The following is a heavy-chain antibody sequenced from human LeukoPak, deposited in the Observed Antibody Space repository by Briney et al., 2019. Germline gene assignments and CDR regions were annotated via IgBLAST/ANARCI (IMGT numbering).Heavy chain of an antibody. CDR1: GYTFTSYD. CDR2: MNPNSGST. J-gene: IGHJ3*02. D-gene: IGHD3-16*01. Sequence: GASVKVSCKASGYTFTSYDINWVRQATGQGLEWMGWMNPNSGSTGYAQKFQGRVTMTRNTSISTAYMELSSLRSEDTAVYYCALIGGRRPVDIAFDIWGQGTMVTVSS. V-gene: IGHV1-8*01. CDR3: ALIGGRRPVDIAFDI.